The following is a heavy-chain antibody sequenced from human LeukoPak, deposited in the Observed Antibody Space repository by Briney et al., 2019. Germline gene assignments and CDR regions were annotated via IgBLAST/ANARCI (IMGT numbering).Heavy chain of an antibody. CDR2: IYTSGST. Sequence: PLETLSLTCTVSGGSISSYYWSWIRQPPGKGLEWIGYIYTSGSTNYNPSLKSRVTISVDTSKNQFSLKLSSVTAADTAVYYCARTGTTWRSAPYYMDVWGKGTTVTVSS. CDR1: GGSISSYY. D-gene: IGHD1-7*01. V-gene: IGHV4-4*09. CDR3: ARTGTTWRSAPYYMDV. J-gene: IGHJ6*03.